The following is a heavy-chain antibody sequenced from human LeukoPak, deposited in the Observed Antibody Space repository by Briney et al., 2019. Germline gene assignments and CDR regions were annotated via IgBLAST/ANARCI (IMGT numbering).Heavy chain of an antibody. Sequence: GGSLRLSCAASGFTFSSYAMRGARQAPGKGLEWVPAISCSGGSTYYADSGKGRFTISRDNSKNTLYLKMSSLRAEDTAVYYCAKAPRGLLLWFGEKAFDIWGQGTMVTVSS. V-gene: IGHV3-23*01. D-gene: IGHD3-10*01. CDR2: ISCSGGST. CDR3: AKAPRGLLLWFGEKAFDI. CDR1: GFTFSSYA. J-gene: IGHJ3*02.